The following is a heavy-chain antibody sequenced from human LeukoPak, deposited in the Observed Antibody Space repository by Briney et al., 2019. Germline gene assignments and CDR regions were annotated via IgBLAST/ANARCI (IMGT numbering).Heavy chain of an antibody. D-gene: IGHD3-22*01. V-gene: IGHV4-59*12. CDR2: IYYSGST. CDR3: ARDEYYYDSSGYRLFDY. CDR1: GGSISSYY. Sequence: PSETLSLTCTVSGGSISSYYWSWIRQPPGKGLEWIGYIYYSGSTNYNPSLKSRVTMSVDTSKNQFSLKLSSVTAADTAVYYCARDEYYYDSSGYRLFDYWGQGTLVTVSS. J-gene: IGHJ4*02.